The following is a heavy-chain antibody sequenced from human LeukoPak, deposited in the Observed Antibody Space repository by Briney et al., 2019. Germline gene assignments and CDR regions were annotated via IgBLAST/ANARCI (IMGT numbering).Heavy chain of an antibody. Sequence: PGGSLRLSCVASGFTFITYGMHWVRQAPGKGLEWVAFIRHDGSSKYYADSVEGRFTISRDNAKNSLYLQMNSLRAEDTAVYYCARDREQLVRYWGQGTLVTVSS. D-gene: IGHD6-6*01. CDR1: GFTFITYG. V-gene: IGHV3-30*02. CDR3: ARDREQLVRY. CDR2: IRHDGSSK. J-gene: IGHJ4*02.